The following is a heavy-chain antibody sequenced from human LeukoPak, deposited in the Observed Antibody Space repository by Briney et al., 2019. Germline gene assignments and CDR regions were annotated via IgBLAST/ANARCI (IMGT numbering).Heavy chain of an antibody. J-gene: IGHJ4*02. CDR1: GYSFTSYW. D-gene: IGHD3-3*01. CDR3: ARAQTYDFWSGYYHY. V-gene: IGHV5-51*01. CDR2: IYPGGSDT. Sequence: GESLKISCQGSGYSFTSYWIGWVRQLPGKGLEWMGIIYPGGSDTRYSPSFQGQVTISADKSISTAYLQWSSLKASDTAMYYCARAQTYDFWSGYYHYWGQGTLVTVSS.